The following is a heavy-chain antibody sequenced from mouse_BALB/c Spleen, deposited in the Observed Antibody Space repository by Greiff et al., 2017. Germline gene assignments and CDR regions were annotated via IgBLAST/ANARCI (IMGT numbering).Heavy chain of an antibody. V-gene: IGHV5-17*02. CDR2: ISSGSSTI. J-gene: IGHJ4*01. D-gene: IGHD1-1*01. Sequence: DVKLQESGGGLVQPGGSRKLSCAASGFTFSSFGMHWVRQAPEKGLEWVAYISSGSSTIYYADTVKGRFTISRDNPKNTLFLQMTSLRSEDTAMYYCARHYGRRAMDYWGQGTSVTVSS. CDR1: GFTFSSFG. CDR3: ARHYGRRAMDY.